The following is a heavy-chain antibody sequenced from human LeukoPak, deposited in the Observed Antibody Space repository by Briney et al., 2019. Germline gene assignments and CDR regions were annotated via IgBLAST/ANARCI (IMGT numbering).Heavy chain of an antibody. CDR2: IYSGGST. CDR1: GFTVSNNY. V-gene: IGHV3-66*02. J-gene: IGHJ4*02. D-gene: IGHD5-24*01. CDR3: ARGYMVADY. Sequence: PGGSLRLSCVVSGFTVSNNYMSWVRQAPRKGLEWVSLIYSGGSTYYADSVKGRFTISRDNSKNTVYLQMNSLRAEDTAVYYCARGYMVADYWGQGTLVTVSS.